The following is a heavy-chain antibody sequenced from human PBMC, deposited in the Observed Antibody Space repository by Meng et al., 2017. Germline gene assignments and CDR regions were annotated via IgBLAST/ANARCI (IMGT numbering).Heavy chain of an antibody. V-gene: IGHV3-53*05. CDR1: GFPVSSNY. Sequence: GESLKISCAASGFPVSSNYMSWVRQAPGKGLEWVSVIYSGGSTYYADSVKGRFTISRDNSKNTLYLQMNSLRAEDTAVYYCARADEILVGAYREVDYYGMDVWGQGTTVTVSS. CDR3: ARADEILVGAYREVDYYGMDV. CDR2: IYSGGST. J-gene: IGHJ6*02. D-gene: IGHD1-26*01.